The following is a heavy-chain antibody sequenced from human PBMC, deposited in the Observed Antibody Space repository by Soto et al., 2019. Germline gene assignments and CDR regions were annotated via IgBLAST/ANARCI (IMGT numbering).Heavy chain of an antibody. V-gene: IGHV1-69*13. D-gene: IGHD6-6*01. CDR3: ARGGYSSSPTYYYYGMDV. CDR1: GGTFSSYT. CDR2: IIPIFGTA. J-gene: IGHJ6*02. Sequence: ASVKVSCKASGGTFSSYTISWVRQAPGQGLEWMGRIIPIFGTANYAQKFQGRVTITADESTSTAYMELSSLRSEDTAVYYCARGGYSSSPTYYYYGMDVWGQGTTVTVSS.